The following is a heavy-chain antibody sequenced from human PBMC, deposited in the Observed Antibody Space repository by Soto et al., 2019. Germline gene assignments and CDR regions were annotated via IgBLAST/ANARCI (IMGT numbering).Heavy chain of an antibody. CDR1: GGTFSSYA. Sequence: SVKVSCKASGGTFSSYAISWVRQAPGQGLEWMGGIIPIFGTANYAQKFQGRVTITADKSTSTAYMELSSLRSEDTAVYYGAIRERATAMVSDYWGQGTLVTVSS. CDR2: IIPIFGTA. J-gene: IGHJ4*02. D-gene: IGHD5-18*01. CDR3: AIRERATAMVSDY. V-gene: IGHV1-69*06.